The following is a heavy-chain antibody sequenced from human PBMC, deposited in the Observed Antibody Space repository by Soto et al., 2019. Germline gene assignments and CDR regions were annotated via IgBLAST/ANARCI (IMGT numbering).Heavy chain of an antibody. Sequence: QVQLVQSGAEMKKPGASVKVSCQSSAGTFNTYAMNWVRQAPGQGPEWMGDISPMFGAANYAPKFQGRVTITADASTGTSSIQLSSLTSEDTALYFCASDVPVHTPAFVYWGQGNLVSVSS. D-gene: IGHD3-10*01. CDR2: ISPMFGAA. CDR1: AGTFNTYA. J-gene: IGHJ4*02. CDR3: ASDVPVHTPAFVY. V-gene: IGHV1-69*19.